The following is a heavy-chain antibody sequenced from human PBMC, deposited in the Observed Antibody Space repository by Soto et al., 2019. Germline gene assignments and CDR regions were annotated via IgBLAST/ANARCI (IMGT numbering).Heavy chain of an antibody. CDR3: SVPAATGWAAADNYYYYGMDV. V-gene: IGHV1-69*13. J-gene: IGHJ6*02. Sequence: ASVKVSCKASGGTFSSYAISWVRQAPGQGLEWMGGIIPIFGTANYAQKFQGRVTITADESTSTAYMELSSLRSEDTAVYYCSVPAATGWAAADNYYYYGMDVWGQGTTVTVSS. D-gene: IGHD2-2*01. CDR2: IIPIFGTA. CDR1: GGTFSSYA.